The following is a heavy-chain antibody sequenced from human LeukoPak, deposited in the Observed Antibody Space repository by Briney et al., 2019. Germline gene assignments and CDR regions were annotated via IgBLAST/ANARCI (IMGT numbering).Heavy chain of an antibody. V-gene: IGHV3-30-3*01. J-gene: IGHJ6*02. CDR2: ISKDGSNK. CDR3: ARDGGWGAAVMFSINYYYYGMDV. Sequence: GGSLRLSCAASGFTFSSYWMSWVRQAPGKGLEWVAVISKDGSNKDYADSVKGRFTISRDNSKNTVYLQMNSLRTEDTAVYYCARDGGWGAAVMFSINYYYYGMDVWGQGTTVTVSS. D-gene: IGHD2-2*01. CDR1: GFTFSSYW.